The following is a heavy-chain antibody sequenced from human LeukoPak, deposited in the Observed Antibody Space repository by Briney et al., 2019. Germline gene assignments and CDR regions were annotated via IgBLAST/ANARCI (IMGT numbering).Heavy chain of an antibody. CDR1: GFTFSTYS. D-gene: IGHD2-21*02. Sequence: PGESLRLSCAASGFTFSTYSMNWVRQAPGKGLEWVSYISSRSSTIYYTDSVKGRFTISRDNAKNSLYLQMNSLRAEDTAVYYCARDSLAYCGGDCYYDYWGQGTLVTVSS. CDR2: ISSRSSTI. V-gene: IGHV3-48*04. CDR3: ARDSLAYCGGDCYYDY. J-gene: IGHJ4*02.